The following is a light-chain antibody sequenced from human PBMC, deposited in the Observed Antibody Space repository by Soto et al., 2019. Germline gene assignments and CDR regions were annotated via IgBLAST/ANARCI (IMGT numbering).Light chain of an antibody. CDR1: QSVSSSY. CDR3: QQYGSSPLT. J-gene: IGKJ4*01. Sequence: EIVLTQSPGTLSSSPGERATLSCRASQSVSSSYLAWYQQKPGQAPRLLIYGASSRATGIPDRFSGSGSGTDFTLTISRLEPEDFAVYYCQQYGSSPLTFGGGTKVYIK. V-gene: IGKV3-20*01. CDR2: GAS.